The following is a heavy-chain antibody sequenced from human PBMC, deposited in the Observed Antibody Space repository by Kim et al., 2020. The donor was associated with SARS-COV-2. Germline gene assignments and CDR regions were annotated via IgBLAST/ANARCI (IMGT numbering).Heavy chain of an antibody. V-gene: IGHV4-59*08. CDR1: GGSISSYY. D-gene: IGHD6-19*01. CDR3: ARRGARPGKRGYSSGWSIYGDWYFDL. CDR2: IYYSGST. Sequence: SETLSRTCTVSGGSISSYYWSWIRQPPGKGLEWIGYIYYSGSTNYNPSLKSRVTISVDTSKNQFSLKLSSVTAADTAVYYCARRGARPGKRGYSSGWSIYGDWYFDLWGRGTLVTVSS. J-gene: IGHJ2*01.